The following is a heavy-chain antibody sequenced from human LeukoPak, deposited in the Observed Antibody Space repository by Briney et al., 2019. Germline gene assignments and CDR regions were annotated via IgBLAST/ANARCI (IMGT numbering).Heavy chain of an antibody. CDR2: IIPILGIA. V-gene: IGHV1-69*04. CDR1: GGTFSSYA. J-gene: IGHJ4*02. CDR3: ARGGGDDRHYYDSSGDLDY. Sequence: SVKVSCKASGGTFSSYAISWVRQAPGQGLEWMGRIIPILGIANYAQKFQGRVTITADKSTSTAYMELSSLRSEDTAVYYCARGGGDDRHYYDSSGDLDYWGQGTLVTVSS. D-gene: IGHD3-22*01.